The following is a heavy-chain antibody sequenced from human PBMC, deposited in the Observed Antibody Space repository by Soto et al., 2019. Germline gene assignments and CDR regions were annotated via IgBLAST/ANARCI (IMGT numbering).Heavy chain of an antibody. CDR2: INPSGGST. CDR1: GYTFTNYY. V-gene: IGHV1-46*01. Sequence: GASLKGRFRASGYTFTNYYIDWVGQAPGQGLEWIGIINPSGGSTSYAQKFQGRVTMTRDTSTSTVYMELSSLRSEDTAVYYCARDEGFVVVPAAISSWGQGTLVTVSS. D-gene: IGHD2-2*01. J-gene: IGHJ4*02. CDR3: ARDEGFVVVPAAISS.